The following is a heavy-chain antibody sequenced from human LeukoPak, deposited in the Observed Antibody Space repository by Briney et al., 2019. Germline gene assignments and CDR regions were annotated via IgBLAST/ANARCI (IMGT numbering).Heavy chain of an antibody. Sequence: SETLSLTCTVSGGSISSSSYYWGWIRQPPGKGLEWIGSIYYSGSTYYNPSLKSRVTISVDTSKNQFSLKLSSVTAADTAVYYCARVEMATIGGLYYYYMDVWGKGTTVTVSS. J-gene: IGHJ6*03. V-gene: IGHV4-39*07. CDR1: GGSISSSSYY. CDR3: ARVEMATIGGLYYYYMDV. D-gene: IGHD5-24*01. CDR2: IYYSGST.